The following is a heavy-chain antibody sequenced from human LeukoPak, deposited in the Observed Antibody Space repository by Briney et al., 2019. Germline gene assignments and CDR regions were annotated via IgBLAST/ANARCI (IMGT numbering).Heavy chain of an antibody. CDR1: GFTSSSYA. CDR3: ACMVRGVIITY. Sequence: PGGSLRLSCAASGFTSSSYAMSWVRQAPGKGLEWVSAISGSGGSTYYADSVKGRFTISRDNSKNTLYLQMNSLRAEDTAVYYCACMVRGVIITYWGQGTLVTVSS. J-gene: IGHJ4*02. V-gene: IGHV3-23*01. D-gene: IGHD3-10*01. CDR2: ISGSGGST.